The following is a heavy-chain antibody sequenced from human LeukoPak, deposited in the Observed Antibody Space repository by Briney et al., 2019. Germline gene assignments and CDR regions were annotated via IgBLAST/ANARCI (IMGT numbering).Heavy chain of an antibody. J-gene: IGHJ6*03. CDR1: GFSLSTSGVG. V-gene: IGHV2-5*01. Sequence: SGPTLVKPTQTLTLTCTFSGFSLSTSGVGVGWIRQPPGKALEWPALIYWNDDKRYSPSLKSRLTITKDTSKNQVVLTMTNMDPVDTATYYCARLSRVTYYYGSGRNYYYYYYMDVWGKGTTVTISS. CDR2: IYWNDDK. CDR3: ARLSRVTYYYGSGRNYYYYYYMDV. D-gene: IGHD3-10*01.